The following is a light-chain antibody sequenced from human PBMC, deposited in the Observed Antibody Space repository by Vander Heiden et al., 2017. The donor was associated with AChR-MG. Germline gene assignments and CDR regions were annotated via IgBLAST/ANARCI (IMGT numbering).Light chain of an antibody. CDR3: CSYAGSRWV. V-gene: IGLV2-23*01. CDR1: SSDLWSYNL. CDR2: EGS. J-gene: IGLJ3*02. Sequence: QYARTQPASVAGSPGKWITISCTGTSSDLWSYNLVSWYQQHPGKAPKGRMYEGSKRPSGVSNRFSGSKSGKTAYLTISGLQTEDEAEDYCCSYAGSRWVVGGGTKLTVL.